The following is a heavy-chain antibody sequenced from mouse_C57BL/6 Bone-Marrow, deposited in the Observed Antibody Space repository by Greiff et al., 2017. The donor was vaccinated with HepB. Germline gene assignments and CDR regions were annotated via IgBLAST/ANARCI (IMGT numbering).Heavy chain of an antibody. CDR3: ARPNITTVVSY. J-gene: IGHJ3*01. CDR2: ISSGGSYT. Sequence: EVMLVESGGDLVKPGGSLKLSCAASGFTFSSYGMSWVRQTPDKRLEWVATISSGGSYTYYPDSVKGRVTISRDNAKNTLYLQMSSLKSEDTAMYYCARPNITTVVSYWGQGTLVTVSA. V-gene: IGHV5-6*01. CDR1: GFTFSSYG. D-gene: IGHD1-1*01.